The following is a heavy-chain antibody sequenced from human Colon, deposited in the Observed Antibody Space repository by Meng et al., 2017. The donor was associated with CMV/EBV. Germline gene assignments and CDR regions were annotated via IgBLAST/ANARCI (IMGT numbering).Heavy chain of an antibody. CDR1: GFTFKNYA. V-gene: IGHV3-23*01. D-gene: IGHD5-12*01. CDR2: ISGSGGTR. Sequence: GESLNISCAASGFTFKNYAMSWVRQAPGKGLEWVSTISGSGGTRDYADSVKGRFTMSRDNSENTVYLQMNSLRDEDTAVYFCAKDLLREIVPGALVLDVWGQGTTVTVSS. J-gene: IGHJ6*02. CDR3: AKDLLREIVPGALVLDV.